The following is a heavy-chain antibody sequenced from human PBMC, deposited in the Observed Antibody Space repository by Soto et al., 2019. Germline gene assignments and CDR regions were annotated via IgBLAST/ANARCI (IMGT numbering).Heavy chain of an antibody. CDR3: ARDSDFAFDY. V-gene: IGHV3-48*01. CDR2: IRSSSGTI. Sequence: PGGSLRLSCAASGFTFSTYSMNWVRQAPGRGLEWVSYIRSSSGTIYYADSVKGRFTISRDNAKNSLYLQVDSLRAEDTAVYYCARDSDFAFDYWGQGALVTVSS. CDR1: GFTFSTYS. D-gene: IGHD2-21*02. J-gene: IGHJ4*02.